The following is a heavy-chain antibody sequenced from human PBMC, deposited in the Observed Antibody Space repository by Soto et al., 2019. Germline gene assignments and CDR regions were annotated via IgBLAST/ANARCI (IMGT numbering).Heavy chain of an antibody. CDR2: INHSGST. CDR1: GGSFSGYY. J-gene: IGHJ6*02. V-gene: IGHV4-34*01. D-gene: IGHD1-1*01. CDR3: ARDLWVEPELYYYGMDA. Sequence: PSETLSLTCAVYGGSFSGYYWSWIRQPPGKGLEWIGEINHSGSTNYNPSLKSRVTISVDTSKNHFSLRLTSVTAADTAVYYCARDLWVEPELYYYGMDAWGQGTTVTVSS.